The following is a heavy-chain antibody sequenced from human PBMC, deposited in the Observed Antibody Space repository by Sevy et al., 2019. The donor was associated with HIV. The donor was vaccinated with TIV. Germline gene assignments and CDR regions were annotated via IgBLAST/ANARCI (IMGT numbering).Heavy chain of an antibody. CDR2: VTPNSGAT. J-gene: IGHJ5*02. V-gene: IGHV1-2*06. D-gene: IGHD6-19*01. CDR1: GYNFY. CDR3: AGQSLGWYNWFDP. Sequence: ASVKVSCKASGYNFYIHWVRQAPGQGLEWMGRVTPNSGATTYAQRIKGRVAMTMDTSISTAYMELSGLKSDDTAIYYCAGQSLGWYNWFDPWGQGTLVTVSS.